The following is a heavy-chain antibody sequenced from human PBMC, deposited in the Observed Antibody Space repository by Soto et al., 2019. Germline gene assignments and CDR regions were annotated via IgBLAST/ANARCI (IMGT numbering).Heavy chain of an antibody. CDR1: GFTFSGSA. CDR2: IRSKANSYAT. D-gene: IGHD3-22*01. Sequence: GSLRLSCAASGFTFSGSAMHWVRQASGKGLEWVGRIRSKANSYATAYAASVKGRFTISRDDSKNTAYLQMNSLKTEDTAVYYCTRAYYYDSSGYYPALYWGQGTLVTVSS. V-gene: IGHV3-73*01. J-gene: IGHJ4*02. CDR3: TRAYYYDSSGYYPALY.